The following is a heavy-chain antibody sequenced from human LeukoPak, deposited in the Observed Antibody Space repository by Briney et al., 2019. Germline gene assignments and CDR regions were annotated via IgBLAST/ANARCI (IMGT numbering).Heavy chain of an antibody. D-gene: IGHD3-22*01. CDR2: IYTSGST. V-gene: IGHV4-4*07. J-gene: IGHJ4*02. CDR3: ARHPLLTYYYDSSGGVTPLDY. CDR1: GGSISSYY. Sequence: SETLSLTCTVSGGSISSYYWSWIRQPAGKGLEWIGRIYTSGSTNYNPSLKSRVTMSVDTSKNQFSLKLSSVTAADTAVYYCARHPLLTYYYDSSGGVTPLDYWGQGTLVTVSS.